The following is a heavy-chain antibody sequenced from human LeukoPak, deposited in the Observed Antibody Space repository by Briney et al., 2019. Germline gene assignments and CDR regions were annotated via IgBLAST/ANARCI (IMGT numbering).Heavy chain of an antibody. V-gene: IGHV3-66*01. CDR3: ARDPLYKSSSSYYYYGMDV. CDR1: GFTVSSNY. D-gene: IGHD6-13*01. CDR2: IYSGGST. J-gene: IGHJ6*02. Sequence: GGSLRLSCAASGFTVSSNYMSWVRQAPGKGLEWVSVIYSGGSTYYADSVKGRFTISRDNSKNTLYLQMNSLRAEDTAVYYCARDPLYKSSSSYYYYGMDVWGQGTTVTVSS.